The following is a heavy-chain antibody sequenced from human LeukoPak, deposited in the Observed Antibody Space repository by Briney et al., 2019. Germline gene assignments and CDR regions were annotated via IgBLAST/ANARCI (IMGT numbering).Heavy chain of an antibody. J-gene: IGHJ6*03. CDR3: ARLGYRSSSDIYYYMDV. D-gene: IGHD6-6*01. V-gene: IGHV5-51*01. CDR2: IYPDDSQT. CDR1: GYSFSNYW. Sequence: THGESLKISCKGSGYSFSNYWIGWLRQMPGKGLEWMGIIYPDDSQTRYNPSFQGQVTISAAKSIRTAYLQWSSLKASDSAMYYCARLGYRSSSDIYYYMDVWGKGTTVTVSS.